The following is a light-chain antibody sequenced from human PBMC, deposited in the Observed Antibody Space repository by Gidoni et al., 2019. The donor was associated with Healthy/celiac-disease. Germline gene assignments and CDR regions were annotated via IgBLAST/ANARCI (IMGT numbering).Light chain of an antibody. J-gene: IGLJ2*01. CDR2: QDS. CDR3: QAWDSSTVV. Sequence: SYELTQPPSVSVSPGQTASITCSGDQLGDKYACWHQQKPGHSPVMVIYQDSKRPAGHPERFSGFNSGNTATLTISGTQAMDEADYYCQAWDSSTVVFGGGTKRTVL. CDR1: QLGDKY. V-gene: IGLV3-1*01.